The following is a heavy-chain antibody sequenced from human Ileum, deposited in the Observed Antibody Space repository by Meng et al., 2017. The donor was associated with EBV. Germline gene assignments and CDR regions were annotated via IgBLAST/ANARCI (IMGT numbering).Heavy chain of an antibody. Sequence: EVELWGSGGGLVWPGGTLGLSCAASGLTFSGYWMHWVRQVPGKGLVWVSRIDNDGTRTYYADSVKGRFTISRDNAKNTLYLQMNSLRAEDTSVYYCARDADGAGGTSDYWGQGTLVTVSS. CDR3: ARDADGAGGTSDY. V-gene: IGHV3-74*01. J-gene: IGHJ4*02. D-gene: IGHD3-10*01. CDR2: IDNDGTRT. CDR1: GLTFSGYW.